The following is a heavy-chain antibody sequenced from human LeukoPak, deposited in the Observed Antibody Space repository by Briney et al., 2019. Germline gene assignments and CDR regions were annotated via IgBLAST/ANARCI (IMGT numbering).Heavy chain of an antibody. CDR1: GLTFSSYA. CDR2: ITESGDNT. J-gene: IGHJ5*02. CDR3: ARVRGESPRWFDP. D-gene: IGHD3-10*01. Sequence: PGGSLRLSCAASGLTFSSYAMSWVRQTPGKGLEWVSTITESGDNTHYTESVKGRFTFSRDNSRNTMYLQMNSLRAEDTAIYYCARVRGESPRWFDPWGQGTLVTVSS. V-gene: IGHV3-23*01.